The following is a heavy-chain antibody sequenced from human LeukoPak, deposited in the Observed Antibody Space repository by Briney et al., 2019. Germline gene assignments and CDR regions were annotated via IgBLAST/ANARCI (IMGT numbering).Heavy chain of an antibody. Sequence: ASVKVSCKASGYTFTSYDINWVRQATGQGLEWMGWMNPNSGNTGYAQKFQGRVTITRNTSISTAYMELSSLRSEDTAVYYCARGPLRFLEWLPPGDYYMDVWGKGTTVTVSS. CDR1: GYTFTSYD. CDR2: MNPNSGNT. D-gene: IGHD3-3*01. V-gene: IGHV1-8*03. J-gene: IGHJ6*03. CDR3: ARGPLRFLEWLPPGDYYMDV.